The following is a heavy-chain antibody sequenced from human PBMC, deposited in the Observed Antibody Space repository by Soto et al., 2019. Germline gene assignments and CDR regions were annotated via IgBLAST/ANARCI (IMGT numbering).Heavy chain of an antibody. D-gene: IGHD3-22*01. Sequence: SETLSLTCTASGGSISSDDYYWSWIRQAPGRGLEWIGYIHSSGSIYYNPSLKSRATMSIDTAGNQFSLKVSSVTVADTAVYYCARDLDGLHDDTSGPFPRPGWGQGTLVTVSS. CDR1: GGSISSDDYY. V-gene: IGHV4-30-4*01. CDR2: IHSSGSI. J-gene: IGHJ1*01. CDR3: ARDLDGLHDDTSGPFPRPG.